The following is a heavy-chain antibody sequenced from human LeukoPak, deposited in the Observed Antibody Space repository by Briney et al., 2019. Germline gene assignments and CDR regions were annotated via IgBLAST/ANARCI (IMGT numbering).Heavy chain of an antibody. CDR1: GFTFSSYW. V-gene: IGHV3-74*01. CDR3: ARDPDGYNTVGDY. CDR2: INSDGSST. Sequence: GGSLRLSCAASGFTFSSYWMHWVRQAPGKGLPWVSRINSDGSSTSYADSVKGRFTISRDNAKNSLYLQMNSLRAEDTAVYYCARDPDGYNTVGDYWGQGTLVTVSS. J-gene: IGHJ4*02. D-gene: IGHD5-24*01.